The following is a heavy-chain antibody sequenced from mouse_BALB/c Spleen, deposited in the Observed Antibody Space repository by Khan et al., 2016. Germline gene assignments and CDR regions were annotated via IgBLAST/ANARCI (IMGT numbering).Heavy chain of an antibody. CDR2: ISSGGSYP. Sequence: EVELVESGGDLVKPGGSLNLSCAASGFTFSTYGMSWVRQTPDKSLEWVATISSGGSYPYYPDRVMGRITITRNNAKDTSYRQMRRMKSEDTAMYYCERQDRYNGGFADWGHGLWSLSLQ. V-gene: IGHV5-6*01. D-gene: IGHD2-14*01. CDR3: ERQDRYNGGFAD. J-gene: IGHJ3*01. CDR1: GFTFSTYG.